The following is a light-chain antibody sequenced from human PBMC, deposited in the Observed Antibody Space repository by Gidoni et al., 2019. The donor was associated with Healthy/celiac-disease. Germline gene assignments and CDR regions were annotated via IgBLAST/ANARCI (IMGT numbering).Light chain of an antibody. CDR1: QGIRND. CDR2: AAS. CDR3: LQDYNYPRT. V-gene: IGKV1-6*01. J-gene: IGKJ2*01. Sequence: AIQMTQSPSSLSASVGDRVTITCRASQGIRNDLGWYQQKPGKAPKLLIYAASSLQSGVPSRFSRRGSGTDFTLTISSLQPEDFATYYCLQDYNYPRTFGQGTKLEIK.